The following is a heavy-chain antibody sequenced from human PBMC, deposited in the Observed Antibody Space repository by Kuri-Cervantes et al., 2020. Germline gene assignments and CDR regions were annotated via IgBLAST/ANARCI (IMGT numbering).Heavy chain of an antibody. Sequence: GESLKISCAASGFIFSAYEMNWVRQAPGKGLDWVSYISNSGDTIYYADSVKGRFTISRDNAKNSLYLQMNSLRADDTAVYYCASGLYGGKDYWGQGTLVTVSS. D-gene: IGHD4-23*01. V-gene: IGHV3-48*03. CDR3: ASGLYGGKDY. CDR1: GFIFSAYE. J-gene: IGHJ4*02. CDR2: ISNSGDTI.